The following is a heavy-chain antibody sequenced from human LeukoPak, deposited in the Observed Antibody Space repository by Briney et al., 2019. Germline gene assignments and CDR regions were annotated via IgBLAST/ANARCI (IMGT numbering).Heavy chain of an antibody. CDR1: GFTFSSYW. CDR3: ARDSSGWSYYYYGMDV. CDR2: IKQDGSEK. Sequence: GGSLRLSCAASGFTFSSYWMSWVRQAPGKGLEWVANIKQDGSEKYYVDSVKGRFTISRDNAKNSLYLQMNSLRAEGTAVYYCARDSSGWSYYYYGMDVWGQGTTVTVSS. V-gene: IGHV3-7*01. D-gene: IGHD6-19*01. J-gene: IGHJ6*02.